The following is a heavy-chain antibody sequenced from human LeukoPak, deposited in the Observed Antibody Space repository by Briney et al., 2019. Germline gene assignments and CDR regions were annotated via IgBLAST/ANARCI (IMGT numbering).Heavy chain of an antibody. CDR1: GFNFDRYT. Sequence: GGSLRLSCATSGFNFDRYTIHWVRHAPGKGLEWVSLAGWAGGTTFYSDSVRGRLTISRDSGRKSVYLQMNSLTTDDTAFYFCAKELDTMFFDYWGQGALVTVSS. D-gene: IGHD3-10*02. J-gene: IGHJ4*02. V-gene: IGHV3-43*01. CDR3: AKELDTMFFDY. CDR2: AGWAGGTT.